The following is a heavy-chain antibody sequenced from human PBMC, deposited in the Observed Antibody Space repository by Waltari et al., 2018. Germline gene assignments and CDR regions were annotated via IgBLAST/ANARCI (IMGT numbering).Heavy chain of an antibody. CDR2: IRIQAYGGTA. J-gene: IGHJ6*02. Sequence: EVQLVDSGGGLVQPGGSLRVSCAASGFTFSDHYMYWVRQAPGPGLEWVGFIRIQAYGGTAEYAASVKGRFTISRDDSKSIAYLQMSRLKTEDTAVYFCSRGKSVAAPPYYYGLDSWGQGVVVTVSS. CDR1: GFTFSDHY. V-gene: IGHV3-49*04. CDR3: SRGKSVAAPPYYYGLDS. D-gene: IGHD2-15*01.